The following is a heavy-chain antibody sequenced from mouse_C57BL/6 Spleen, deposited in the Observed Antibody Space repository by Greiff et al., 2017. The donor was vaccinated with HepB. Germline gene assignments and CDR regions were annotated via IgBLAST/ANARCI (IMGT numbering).Heavy chain of an antibody. CDR2: ISDGGSYT. CDR3: ARGGDNDYFDY. Sequence: DVKLVESGGGLVKPGGSLKLSCAASGFTFSSYAMSWVRQTPEKRLEWVATISDGGSYTYYPDNVKGRFTISRDNAKNNLYLQMSHLKSEDTAMYYCARGGDNDYFDYWGQGTTLTVSS. J-gene: IGHJ2*01. V-gene: IGHV5-4*03. CDR1: GFTFSSYA. D-gene: IGHD3-3*01.